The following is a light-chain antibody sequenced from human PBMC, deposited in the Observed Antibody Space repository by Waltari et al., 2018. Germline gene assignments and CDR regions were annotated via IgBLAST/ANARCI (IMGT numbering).Light chain of an antibody. CDR1: QSIASN. V-gene: IGKV1-39*01. J-gene: IGKJ4*01. Sequence: DIQMTQSPSSLSASVGDRVTITCRASQSIASNLNWYQQKPGRAPKLLIYAASNLQSGVPSRFSGSGAGTDVTLTISNLQPEDFALYSCQQSNSSPHTFGGGTKVESK. CDR3: QQSNSSPHT. CDR2: AAS.